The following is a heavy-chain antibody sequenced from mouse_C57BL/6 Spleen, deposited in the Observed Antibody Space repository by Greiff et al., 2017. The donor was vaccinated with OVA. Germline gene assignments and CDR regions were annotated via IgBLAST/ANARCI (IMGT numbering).Heavy chain of an antibody. CDR1: GFSLSTSGMG. J-gene: IGHJ4*01. D-gene: IGHD3-3*01. Sequence: QVTLKERGPGILQPSQTLSLTCSFSGFSLSTSGMGVGWLRQPSGQGLEWLAHLWWDDAKYNNPAQKSRLTISKDTSKNQVFLKIANVDTADTATDYCARIGDPPMDYWGQGTSVTVSA. CDR3: ARIGDPPMDY. CDR2: LWWDDAK. V-gene: IGHV8-8*01.